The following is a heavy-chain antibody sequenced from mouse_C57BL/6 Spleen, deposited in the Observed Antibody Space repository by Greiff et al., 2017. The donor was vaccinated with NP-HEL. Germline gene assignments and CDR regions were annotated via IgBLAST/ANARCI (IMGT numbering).Heavy chain of an antibody. V-gene: IGHV1-18*01. CDR1: GYTFTDYN. D-gene: IGHD1-1*01. CDR2: INPNNGGT. CDR3: ARTPDYYGSSPLDY. Sequence: DVQLQESGPELVKPGASVKIPCKASGYTFTDYNMDWVKQSHGKSLEWIGDINPNNGGTIYNQKFKGKATLTVDKSSSTAYMELRSLTSEDTAVYYCARTPDYYGSSPLDYWGQGTTLTVSS. J-gene: IGHJ2*01.